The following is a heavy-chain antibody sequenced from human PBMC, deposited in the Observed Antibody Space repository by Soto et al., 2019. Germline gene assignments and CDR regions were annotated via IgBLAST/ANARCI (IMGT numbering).Heavy chain of an antibody. CDR1: GYSFIGYY. J-gene: IGHJ5*02. CDR3: ARGDVNWFDP. CDR2: INPKSGVT. D-gene: IGHD2-21*02. Sequence: ASVKVSCKASGYSFIGYYMHWVRQAPGQGLEWMVWINPKSGVTNYAQKFQGRVTMTRDTSITTAYMELSSLRSDDTAVYYCARGDVNWFDPWGQGTLVTVSS. V-gene: IGHV1-2*02.